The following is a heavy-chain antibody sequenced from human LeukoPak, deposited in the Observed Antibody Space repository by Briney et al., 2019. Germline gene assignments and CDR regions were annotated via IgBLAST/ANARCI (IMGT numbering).Heavy chain of an antibody. CDR1: GFTFSSYA. CDR3: AKVFSGWYSYFDY. J-gene: IGHJ4*02. V-gene: IGHV3-23*01. Sequence: GGSLRLSCAASGFTFSSYAMSWVRQAPGKGLEWVSAISGSGGSTYYADSVKGRFTISRDNSKNTLYLQMNSLRAEDTAVYCCAKVFSGWYSYFDYWGQGTLVTVSS. CDR2: ISGSGGST. D-gene: IGHD6-19*01.